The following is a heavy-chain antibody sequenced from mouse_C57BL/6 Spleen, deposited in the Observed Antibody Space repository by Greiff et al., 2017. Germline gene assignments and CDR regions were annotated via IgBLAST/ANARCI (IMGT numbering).Heavy chain of an antibody. V-gene: IGHV1-7*01. CDR1: GYPFTSYW. J-gene: IGHJ3*01. D-gene: IGHD2-1*01. CDR2: INPSSGYT. CDR3: SRSDGNCVSWFAY. Sequence: QVQLQQPGAELVKPGASVQLSCKASGYPFTSYWMHWVKQRPGQGLEWIGYINPSSGYTKYNQKFKDKATLTVDKSSSTAYMQLSSLTSEDSAVYYCSRSDGNCVSWFAYWGQGTLVTVSA.